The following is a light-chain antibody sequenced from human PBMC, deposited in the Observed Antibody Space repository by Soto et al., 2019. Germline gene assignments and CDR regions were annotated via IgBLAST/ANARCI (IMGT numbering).Light chain of an antibody. J-gene: IGLJ2*01. CDR2: SNS. CDR3: AAWEDSLNGPV. Sequence: QSVLTQPPSASGTPGQRVTISCSGSSSNIGSNPVNWYQQLPETAPKLLIYSNSQRPSGVPDRFSGSKSGTSASLAISGLQSDDEADYDCAAWEDSLNGPVFGGGTKLTVL. CDR1: SSNIGSNP. V-gene: IGLV1-44*01.